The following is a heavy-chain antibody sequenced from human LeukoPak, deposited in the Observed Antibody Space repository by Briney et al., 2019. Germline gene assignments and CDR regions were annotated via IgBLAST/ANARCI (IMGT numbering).Heavy chain of an antibody. V-gene: IGHV1-8*03. CDR3: ARDESSSSVEDAFDI. Sequence: ASVKVSCKASGYTFTSYGISWVRQATGQGLEWMGWMNPNSGNTGYAQKFQGRVTITRNTSISTAYMELSSLRSEDTAVYYCARDESSSSVEDAFDIWGQGTMVTVSS. D-gene: IGHD6-6*01. J-gene: IGHJ3*02. CDR1: GYTFTSYG. CDR2: MNPNSGNT.